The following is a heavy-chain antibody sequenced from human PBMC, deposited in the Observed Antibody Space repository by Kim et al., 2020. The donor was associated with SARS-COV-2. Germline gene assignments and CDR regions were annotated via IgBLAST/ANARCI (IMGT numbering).Heavy chain of an antibody. CDR1: GGSVSSGSYY. J-gene: IGHJ5*01. CDR3: ARALEMAFYLVPLRNN. Sequence: SETLSLTCTVSGGSVSSGSYYWSWIRQPPGKGLEWIGYIYYSGSTNYNPSLKSRVTISVDTSKNQFSLKLSSVTAADTAVYYCARALEMAFYLVPLRNN. D-gene: IGHD2-2*01. V-gene: IGHV4-61*01. CDR2: IYYSGST.